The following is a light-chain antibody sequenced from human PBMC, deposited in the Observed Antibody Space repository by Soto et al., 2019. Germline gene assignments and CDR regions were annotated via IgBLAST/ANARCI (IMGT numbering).Light chain of an antibody. CDR2: RTF. CDR1: QSISSSY. Sequence: EIVLTQSPGTLSLSPGERATLSCRASQSISSSYLAWYQQKPGQPPSLLLYRTFSRATRIPDRFSGSGSGTDFTLTISILEPEDFAVYFCQQFISSPLTFAGGTKVEI. CDR3: QQFISSPLT. J-gene: IGKJ4*01. V-gene: IGKV3-20*01.